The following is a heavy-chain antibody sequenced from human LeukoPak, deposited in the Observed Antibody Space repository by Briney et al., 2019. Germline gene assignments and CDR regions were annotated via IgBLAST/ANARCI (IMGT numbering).Heavy chain of an antibody. CDR3: ARDLGYSSSFDY. D-gene: IGHD6-13*01. CDR1: GFTFSSYW. V-gene: IGHV3-21*01. Sequence: GGSLRLSCAASGFTFSSYWMNWVRQAPGKGLEWVSSISSSSSYIYYADSVKGRFTISRDNAKNSLYLQMNSLRAEDTAVYYCARDLGYSSSFDYWGQGTLVTVSS. CDR2: ISSSSSYI. J-gene: IGHJ4*02.